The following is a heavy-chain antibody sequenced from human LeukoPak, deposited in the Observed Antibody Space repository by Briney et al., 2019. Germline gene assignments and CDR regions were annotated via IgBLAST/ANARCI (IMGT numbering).Heavy chain of an antibody. CDR2: ISAYNGNT. V-gene: IGHV1-18*01. J-gene: IGHJ5*02. Sequence: ASVKVSCKASGYTFTSYGISWVRQAPGQGLEWMGWISAYNGNTNYAQKPQGRVTMTPDTSTSTASMELRRLRPEDTAVYYCARKQHYNYYVLGSYRRDDNWFDPWGQGTLVTVSS. CDR1: GYTFTSYG. CDR3: ARKQHYNYYVLGSYRRDDNWFDP. D-gene: IGHD3-16*02.